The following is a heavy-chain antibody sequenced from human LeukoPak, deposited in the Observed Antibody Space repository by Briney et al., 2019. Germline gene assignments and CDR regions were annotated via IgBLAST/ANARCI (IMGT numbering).Heavy chain of an antibody. CDR2: ISNTVST. D-gene: IGHD4-17*01. CDR3: ARAVGDYTFDY. CDR1: GGSIRRYY. V-gene: IGHV4-59*01. J-gene: IGHJ4*02. Sequence: PSESLSLTCTVSGGSIRRYYCSWFRQPPGKGREWIAYISNTVSTKYNPSLRSRVPISVDTSKNQFSLKLSSVTDADTAVYYCARAVGDYTFDYWGQGALVTVSS.